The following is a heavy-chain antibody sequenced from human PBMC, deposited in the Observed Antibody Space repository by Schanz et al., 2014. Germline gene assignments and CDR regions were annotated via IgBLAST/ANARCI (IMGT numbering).Heavy chain of an antibody. D-gene: IGHD3-10*01. CDR3: ARAQGVIRLYYGVDV. Sequence: DVQLVDSGGGLVQPGGSLRLSCAASGFTVRNSYIHWVRQAPGKGLEWVSTIYSSGSTYYADSVRGRFTISRDNSMNTVYLQMNSLRSDDAAVYYCARAQGVIRLYYGVDVWGQGTTVTVSS. J-gene: IGHJ6*02. CDR2: IYSSGST. CDR1: GFTVRNSY. V-gene: IGHV3-53*04.